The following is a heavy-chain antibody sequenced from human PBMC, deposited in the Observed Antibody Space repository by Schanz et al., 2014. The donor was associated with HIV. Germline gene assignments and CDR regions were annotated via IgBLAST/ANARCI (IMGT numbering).Heavy chain of an antibody. CDR2: IYTTGDT. D-gene: IGHD2-21*02. Sequence: AQLVESGGGVVQPGKSLRLSCAASGFTFSSYDMHWFRQGRGKGLEWVSTIYTTGDTYYQASVEGRFTISRDNSKNTLYLQVNSLRAEDTAVYYCARERMTANWKAGMDVWGQGTTVTVSS. V-gene: IGHV3-13*01. CDR3: ARERMTANWKAGMDV. J-gene: IGHJ6*02. CDR1: GFTFSSYD.